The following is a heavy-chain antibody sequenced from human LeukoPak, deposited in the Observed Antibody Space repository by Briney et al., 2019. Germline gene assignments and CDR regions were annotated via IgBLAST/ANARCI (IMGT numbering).Heavy chain of an antibody. CDR2: IDPSDSYT. V-gene: IGHV5-10-1*01. CDR3: ARLGSGWSFDY. J-gene: IGHJ4*02. D-gene: IGHD6-19*01. CDR1: GYSFTSYR. Sequence: PGESLKISCKSSGYSFTSYRINWVRQMPGKGLEWMGTIDPSDSYTNYSPSLQGHVTMSTDKSISTAYLQWGSLKASDTAIYYCARLGSGWSFDYWGQGALVTVSS.